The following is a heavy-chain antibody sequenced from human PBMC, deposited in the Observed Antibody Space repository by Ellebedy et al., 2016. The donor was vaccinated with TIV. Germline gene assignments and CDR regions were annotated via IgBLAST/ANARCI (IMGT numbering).Heavy chain of an antibody. CDR1: GYSVTSYW. V-gene: IGHV5-51*04. CDR3: ARGPLTGSPVDY. CDR2: IYPGDSNT. D-gene: IGHD3-9*01. J-gene: IGHJ4*02. Sequence: PGGSLRLSCQGSGYSVTSYWIGWVRQMPGKGLELMGTIYPGDSNTRYSPSFQGQVTISVDKPISTAYLQWSSLKASDTAMYYCARGPLTGSPVDYWGQGTLVTVSS.